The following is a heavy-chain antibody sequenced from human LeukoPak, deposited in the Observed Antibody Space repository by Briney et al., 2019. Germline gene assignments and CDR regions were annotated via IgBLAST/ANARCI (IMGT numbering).Heavy chain of an antibody. J-gene: IGHJ4*02. CDR2: INPNSGGP. V-gene: IGHV1-2*06. CDR3: VRGYSYGFYFDY. CDR1: GYSFTGYY. D-gene: IGHD5-18*01. Sequence: ASVKVSCKTSGYSFTGYYIHWVRQAPGQGLEWMGRINPNSGGPNYGQKFQGTVTMTRDTSISTAYLELSNLRSDNTAAYYCVRGYSYGFYFDYWGQGSLVTVSS.